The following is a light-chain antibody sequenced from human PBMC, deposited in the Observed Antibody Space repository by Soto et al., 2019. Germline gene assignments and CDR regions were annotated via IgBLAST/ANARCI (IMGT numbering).Light chain of an antibody. CDR1: SSDVGGYEY. Sequence: QSALTQPRSVSGSPGQSVTISCTGTSSDVGGYEYVSWYQQHPGKAPKLMIYDVTKRPSGVPDRFSGSRSGNTASLTISGLQAEDDADYYCCSYAGTYTFYVFGTGTKLTVL. J-gene: IGLJ1*01. CDR3: CSYAGTYTFYV. V-gene: IGLV2-11*01. CDR2: DVT.